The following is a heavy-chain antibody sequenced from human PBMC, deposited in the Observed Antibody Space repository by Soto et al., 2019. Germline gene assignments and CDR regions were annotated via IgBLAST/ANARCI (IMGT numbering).Heavy chain of an antibody. CDR3: ALAGYDSNYYAVTPLSAGHF. D-gene: IGHD4-4*01. CDR2: ISGSDGST. CDR1: GFTLNNHA. V-gene: IGHV3-23*01. J-gene: IGHJ4*02. Sequence: EVQLLESGGGLVQPGGSLRLSCTASGFTLNNHAMSWVRQAPGKGLEWVSVISGSDGSTYYADSVRGRFSISRDSSKNTLYLQMSSLRAEDTAVYYCALAGYDSNYYAVTPLSAGHFWGQGTLVTVSS.